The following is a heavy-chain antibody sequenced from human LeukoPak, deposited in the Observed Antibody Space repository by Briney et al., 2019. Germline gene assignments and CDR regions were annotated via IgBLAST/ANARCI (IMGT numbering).Heavy chain of an antibody. J-gene: IGHJ4*02. Sequence: SETLSLTCTVSGGSISSYYWSWIRQPPGKGLEWVGYIHYSGSTNYNPSLKSRLTISLDTSKNQFSLKLSSVTAADTAVYYCTGKYYYDSSGYYYADYWGQGTLVTVSS. CDR3: TGKYYYDSSGYYYADY. D-gene: IGHD3-22*01. CDR1: GGSISSYY. V-gene: IGHV4-59*08. CDR2: IHYSGST.